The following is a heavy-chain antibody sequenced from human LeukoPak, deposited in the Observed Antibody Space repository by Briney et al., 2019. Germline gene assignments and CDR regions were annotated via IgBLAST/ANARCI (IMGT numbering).Heavy chain of an antibody. CDR3: AKDGGSYSEYYFDY. D-gene: IGHD1-26*01. Sequence: GGSLRLSCAASGFTFSSYAMSWVRQAPGKGPEWVSAISGSGGRTYYADSVKGRFTISRDISKNTLYLQMNSLRAEDTAVYYCAKDGGSYSEYYFDYWGQGTLVTVSS. CDR2: ISGSGGRT. CDR1: GFTFSSYA. J-gene: IGHJ4*02. V-gene: IGHV3-23*01.